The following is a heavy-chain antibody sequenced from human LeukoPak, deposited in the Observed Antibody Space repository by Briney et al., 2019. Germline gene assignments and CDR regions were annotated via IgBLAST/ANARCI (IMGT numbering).Heavy chain of an antibody. J-gene: IGHJ6*03. CDR3: ARAPNYDFWSGYSYYYMDV. D-gene: IGHD3-3*01. Sequence: ASVKVSCKASGYTFTGYYMHWVRQAPGQGLEWMGIINPSGGSTSYAQKFQGRVTMTRDMSTSTVYMELSSLRSEDTAVYYCARAPNYDFWSGYSYYYMDVWGKGTTVTVSS. V-gene: IGHV1-46*01. CDR1: GYTFTGYY. CDR2: INPSGGST.